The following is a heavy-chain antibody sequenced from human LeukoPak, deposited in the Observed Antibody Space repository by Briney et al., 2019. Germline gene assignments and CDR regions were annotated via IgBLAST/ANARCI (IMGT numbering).Heavy chain of an antibody. CDR1: GFTFSSYS. V-gene: IGHV3-48*01. J-gene: IGHJ4*02. CDR3: ARVSLSGGEHY. D-gene: IGHD2-21*01. CDR2: ISSSSNTI. Sequence: GGSLRLSCAASGFTFSSYSMNWVRQAPGKGLEWVSYISSSSNTIYYADSVKGRFTISRDNAKNSLYLQMNSLRAEDTAVYYCARVSLSGGEHYWGQGTLVTVSS.